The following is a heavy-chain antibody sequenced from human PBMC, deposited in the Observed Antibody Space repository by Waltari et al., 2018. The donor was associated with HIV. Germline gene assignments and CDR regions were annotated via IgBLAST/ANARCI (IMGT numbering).Heavy chain of an antibody. J-gene: IGHJ4*02. CDR3: ARAGDYYDSSGPGGY. CDR2: IWYDGSNK. CDR1: GFIFSSYG. Sequence: QVQLVESGGGVVQPGRSLRISCAASGFIFSSYGMHWVRQAPGKGLEWVAVIWYDGSNKYYADSVKGRFTISRDNSKNTVYLQMNSLRAEDTAVYYCARAGDYYDSSGPGGYWGQGTLVTVSS. V-gene: IGHV3-33*01. D-gene: IGHD3-22*01.